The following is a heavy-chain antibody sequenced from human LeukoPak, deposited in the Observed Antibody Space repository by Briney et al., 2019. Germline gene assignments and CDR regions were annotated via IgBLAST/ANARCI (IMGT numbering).Heavy chain of an antibody. CDR1: GFTFNYYW. CDR2: IQQDGSEK. J-gene: IGHJ4*02. CDR3: ARVRKLRTRGVMDPLDY. Sequence: QPGGSLRLSCAASGFTFNYYWLTRVRQAPGKGLEWVANIQQDGSEKYYVDSVKGRFIISRDNAKNSLYLQMNSLRAEDTAVYYCARVRKLRTRGVMDPLDYWGQGTLVTVSS. D-gene: IGHD3-10*01. V-gene: IGHV3-7*01.